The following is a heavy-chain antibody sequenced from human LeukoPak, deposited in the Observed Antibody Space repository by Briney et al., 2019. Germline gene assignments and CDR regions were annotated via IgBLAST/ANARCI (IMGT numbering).Heavy chain of an antibody. J-gene: IGHJ4*02. Sequence: PGGSLRLSCAASGFTFSSYEMNWVRQVPGKGLEWVSYISSSGSTIYYADSVKGRFSISRDDSKYTVNLEMNSLRAEDTAVYYCANGRWPDFDYWGQGTLVTVSS. CDR2: ISSSGSTI. D-gene: IGHD4-23*01. CDR1: GFTFSSYE. CDR3: ANGRWPDFDY. V-gene: IGHV3-48*03.